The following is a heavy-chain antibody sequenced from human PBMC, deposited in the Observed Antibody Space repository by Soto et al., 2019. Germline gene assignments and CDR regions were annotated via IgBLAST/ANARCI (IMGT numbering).Heavy chain of an antibody. Sequence: EVQLLESGGGLVQPGGSLRLSCAASGFTFSSYAMSWVRQAPGKGLEWVSAISGSGGSTYYADSVKGRFTISRDNSKNTLYLQMNSLRAEDTAVYYCAKVNRYCSSTSCYSDHYYFDYWGQGTLVTVSS. CDR1: GFTFSSYA. D-gene: IGHD2-2*01. CDR2: ISGSGGST. V-gene: IGHV3-23*01. CDR3: AKVNRYCSSTSCYSDHYYFDY. J-gene: IGHJ4*02.